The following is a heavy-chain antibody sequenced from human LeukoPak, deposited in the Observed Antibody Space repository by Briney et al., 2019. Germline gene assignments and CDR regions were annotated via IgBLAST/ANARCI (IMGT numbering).Heavy chain of an antibody. J-gene: IGHJ6*03. D-gene: IGHD3/OR15-3a*01. CDR3: ARDISFMDLSYMDV. CDR1: GFTPDDYA. V-gene: IGHV3-9*02. Sequence: ALTHSRPATGFTPDDYAMHWVRPAPWKGRERVSRISWTSASLGYAGCVKGRLIISRDKAKNYLYMQMDSLRVEDTALYFCARDISFMDLSYMDVWGKGTPVTVSS. CDR2: ISWTSASL.